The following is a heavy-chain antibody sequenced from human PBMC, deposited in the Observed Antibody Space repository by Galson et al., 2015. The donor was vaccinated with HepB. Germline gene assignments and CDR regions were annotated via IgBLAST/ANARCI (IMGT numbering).Heavy chain of an antibody. Sequence: ETLSLTCTVSGGSISSSSYYWGWIRQPPGKGLEWIGYIYYSGSTNYNPSLKSRVTMSVDTSKNQFSLKLSSVTAADTAVYYCARGLVVTANYYYYYGMDVWGQGTTVTVSS. CDR2: IYYSGST. J-gene: IGHJ6*02. CDR1: GGSISSSSYY. CDR3: ARGLVVTANYYYYYGMDV. D-gene: IGHD2-21*02. V-gene: IGHV4-61*05.